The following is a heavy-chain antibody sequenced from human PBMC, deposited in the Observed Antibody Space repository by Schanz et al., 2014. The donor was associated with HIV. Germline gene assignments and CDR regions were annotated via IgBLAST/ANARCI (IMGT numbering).Heavy chain of an antibody. V-gene: IGHV3-30*18. CDR1: GFTFNSYG. CDR2: ISYDGRNK. Sequence: QVQLVESGGGVVQPGRSLRLSCAASGFTFNSYGMHWVRQAPGKGLEWVSVISYDGRNKLYADSVKGRFTISRDNSKNPMYLKMNXXXXXDTXVYYCAKDRNYYDNRYLGKGNYYYYYGMDVWGQGTTVTVSS. D-gene: IGHD3-22*01. J-gene: IGHJ6*02. CDR3: AKDRNYYDNRYLGKGNYYYYYGMDV.